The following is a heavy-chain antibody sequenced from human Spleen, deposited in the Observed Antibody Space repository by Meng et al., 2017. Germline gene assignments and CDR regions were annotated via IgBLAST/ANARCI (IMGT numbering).Heavy chain of an antibody. CDR3: ASWIYSCDWQ. Sequence: RLQTPGPGMVTTPVPCHSTIGDFGRPNWWCDWWSSVLQPPGKGLEWCGEIYIGGDTTYNPSLKSRVTIAIDKSKNQFSLKLSSVTAADTAVYYCASWIYSCDWQWGQGALVTVSS. J-gene: IGHJ4*02. CDR2: IYIGGDT. CDR1: GRPNWWCDW. V-gene: IGHV4-4*03. D-gene: IGHD2-21*02.